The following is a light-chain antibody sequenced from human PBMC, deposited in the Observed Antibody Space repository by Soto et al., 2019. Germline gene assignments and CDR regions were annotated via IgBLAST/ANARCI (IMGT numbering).Light chain of an antibody. J-gene: IGLJ2*01. V-gene: IGLV1-40*01. Sequence: QSVLTQPPSVSGAPGQRVTISCTWGSSNIGAGYDVHWYQQLPGTAPKLLIYGNSNRPSGVPDRFSGSKSGTSASLAITGLQAEDEADYYCQSYDSSLSSVVFGGGTKLTVL. CDR1: SSNIGAGYD. CDR2: GNS. CDR3: QSYDSSLSSVV.